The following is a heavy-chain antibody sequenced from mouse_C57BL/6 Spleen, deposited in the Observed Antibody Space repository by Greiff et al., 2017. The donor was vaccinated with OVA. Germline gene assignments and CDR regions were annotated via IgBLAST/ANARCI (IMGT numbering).Heavy chain of an antibody. J-gene: IGHJ4*01. D-gene: IGHD1-1*01. CDR2: ISSGGDYI. Sequence: EVHLVESGEGLVKPGGSLKLSCAASGFTFSSYAMSWVRQTPEKRLEWVAYISSGGDYIYYADTVKGRFTISRDNARNTLYLQMSSLKSEDTAMYYCTNLRIYYAMDYWGQGTSVTVSS. CDR3: TNLRIYYAMDY. V-gene: IGHV5-9-1*02. CDR1: GFTFSSYA.